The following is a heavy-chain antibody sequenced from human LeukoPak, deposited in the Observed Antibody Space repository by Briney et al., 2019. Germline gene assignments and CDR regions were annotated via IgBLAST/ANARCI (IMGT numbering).Heavy chain of an antibody. J-gene: IGHJ4*02. D-gene: IGHD6-19*01. V-gene: IGHV4-59*01. Sequence: SETLSLTCTVSGGSIISYYWSWIRQPPGKGLEWIGYIYSSGSSKYNPSLKSRVTISVDTSKNQFSLKLGSVTAAGTAVYYCARGLYSSGWVDYWGQGTLVTVSS. CDR2: IYSSGSS. CDR3: ARGLYSSGWVDY. CDR1: GGSIISYY.